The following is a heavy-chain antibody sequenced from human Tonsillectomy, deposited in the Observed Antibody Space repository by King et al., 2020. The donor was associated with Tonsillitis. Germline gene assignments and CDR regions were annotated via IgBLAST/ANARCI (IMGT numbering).Heavy chain of an antibody. CDR3: ARDHRRPYRGTYKDAFDV. CDR1: GDSISTYY. V-gene: IGHV4-59*01. CDR2: IIYTGST. J-gene: IGHJ3*01. Sequence: QLQESGPGLVKPSETLSLTCTVSGDSISTYYWSWIRQPPGKGLEWIGDIIYTGSTNYNPSLKSRVTILLDTDKNQFSLKVRSVTAADTAVYYCARDHRRPYRGTYKDAFDVWGQGTMVTVPS. D-gene: IGHD1-26*01.